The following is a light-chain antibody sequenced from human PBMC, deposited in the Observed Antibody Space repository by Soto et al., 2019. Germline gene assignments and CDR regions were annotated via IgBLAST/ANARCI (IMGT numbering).Light chain of an antibody. CDR3: QQYGSSPLT. CDR2: GAS. CDR1: QSVSSTY. Sequence: EIVLTQSPGTLSLSPGERATLSCRASQSVSSTYVAWYQQKPGQAPRLLIYGASSRATGIPDRFSGSGSGTDFTLTIIRLEPEDFAVYYCQQYGSSPLTFGGGTKVEIK. V-gene: IGKV3-20*01. J-gene: IGKJ4*01.